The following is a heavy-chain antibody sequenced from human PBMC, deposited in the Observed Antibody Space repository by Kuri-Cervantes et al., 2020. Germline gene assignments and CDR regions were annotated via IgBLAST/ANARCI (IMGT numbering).Heavy chain of an antibody. J-gene: IGHJ4*02. V-gene: IGHV3-30*03. CDR3: ARGRPSGSYYAALY. D-gene: IGHD1-26*01. CDR1: GFTFSDYY. CDR2: ISYDGSNK. Sequence: GGSLRLSCAASGFTFSDYYMSWIRQAPGKGLEWVAVISYDGSNKYYADSVKGRFTISRDNSKNTLYLQMNSLRAEDTAVYYCARGRPSGSYYAALYWGQGTLVTVSS.